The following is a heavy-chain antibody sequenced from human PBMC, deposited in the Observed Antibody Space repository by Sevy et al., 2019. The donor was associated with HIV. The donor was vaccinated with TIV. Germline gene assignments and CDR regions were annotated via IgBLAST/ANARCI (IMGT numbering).Heavy chain of an antibody. Sequence: GGSLRLSCVASEFIFNDAWMHWVRQAPGKGLEWVGRIKSNIDGAAIDYAAPVKGRFTISRDDSKNTVFLQMNSLKSEDTAVYFCTTKGRDCSGIGCQNSWGQGTQVTVSS. CDR1: EFIFNDAW. CDR2: IKSNIDGAAI. V-gene: IGHV3-15*01. D-gene: IGHD2-15*01. CDR3: TTKGRDCSGIGCQNS. J-gene: IGHJ4*02.